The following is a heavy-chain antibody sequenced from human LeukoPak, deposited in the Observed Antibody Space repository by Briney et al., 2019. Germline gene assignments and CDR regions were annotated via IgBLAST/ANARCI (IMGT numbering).Heavy chain of an antibody. CDR1: GFTFSTYS. CDR3: ARSRTTVTKDALDY. D-gene: IGHD4-17*01. V-gene: IGHV3-21*01. J-gene: IGHJ4*02. CDR2: ISSYSNYI. Sequence: GGSLRLPCAASGFTFSTYSMNWVRQAPGKGLEWVSSISSYSNYINCADSVKGRFTISRDNAKNSLYLQMNSLRAEDTAVYYCARSRTTVTKDALDYWGQGTLVTVSS.